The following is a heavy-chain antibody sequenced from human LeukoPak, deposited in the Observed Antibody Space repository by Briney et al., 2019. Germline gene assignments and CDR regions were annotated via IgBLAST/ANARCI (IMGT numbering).Heavy chain of an antibody. J-gene: IGHJ5*02. CDR2: INTNTGNP. D-gene: IGHD3-10*01. Sequence: ASVKVSCKASGYTFTSYAMNWVRQAPGQGLEWMGWINTNTGNPTYAQGFTGRFVFSLDTSVSTAYLQISSLKAEDTAVYYCARAGNYMVRGVNNWFDPWGQGTLVTVSS. V-gene: IGHV7-4-1*02. CDR1: GYTFTSYA. CDR3: ARAGNYMVRGVNNWFDP.